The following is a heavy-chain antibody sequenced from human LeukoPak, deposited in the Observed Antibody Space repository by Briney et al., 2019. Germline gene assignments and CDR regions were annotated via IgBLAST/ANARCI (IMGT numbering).Heavy chain of an antibody. CDR2: IYYSGST. Sequence: PSETLSLTCTVSGGSISSGSYYWSWIRQHPGKGLEWIGYIYYSGSTYYNPSLKSRVTISVDTSKNQFSLKLSSVTAADTAVYYCARTPGSGYYYFDYWGQGTLVTVSS. D-gene: IGHD3-3*01. CDR1: GGSISSGSYY. CDR3: ARTPGSGYYYFDY. J-gene: IGHJ4*02. V-gene: IGHV4-31*03.